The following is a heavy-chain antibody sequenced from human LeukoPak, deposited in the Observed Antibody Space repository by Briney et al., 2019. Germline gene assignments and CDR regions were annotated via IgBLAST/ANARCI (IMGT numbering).Heavy chain of an antibody. Sequence: GESLKISCQGSGYTFTSYRIGWVRQMPGKGLEWMGIVYPGDSDTRYSPSFQGQVTISVDKSINTAYLQWSSLNASDTAMYYCARTAEASSGYSYWGQGTLVTVSS. CDR1: GYTFTSYR. V-gene: IGHV5-51*01. J-gene: IGHJ4*02. CDR3: ARTAEASSGYSY. CDR2: VYPGDSDT. D-gene: IGHD3-22*01.